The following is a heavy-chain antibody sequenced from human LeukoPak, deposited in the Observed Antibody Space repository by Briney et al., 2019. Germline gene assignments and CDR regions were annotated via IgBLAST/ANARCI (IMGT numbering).Heavy chain of an antibody. V-gene: IGHV5-51*01. J-gene: IGHJ5*02. CDR1: AYSFTSYW. CDR3: ARGDALNIAAPVGAAFDP. Sequence: GEALKIYCHGSAYSFTSYWIGWVRQMTGKGRGWMGIIYSGDSDTRNSPYFQGQVTISAAKTISTAYLLWSSMNAPDTAMYYCARGDALNIAAPVGAAFDPWGQGPLVTVSS. D-gene: IGHD6-13*01. CDR2: IYSGDSDT.